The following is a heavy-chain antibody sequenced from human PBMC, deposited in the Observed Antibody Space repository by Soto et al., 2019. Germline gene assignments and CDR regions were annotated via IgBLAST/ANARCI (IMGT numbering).Heavy chain of an antibody. J-gene: IGHJ6*02. CDR3: ARGDRGGSGSPASYYYSGLDV. CDR1: GFTFSSYA. V-gene: IGHV3-23*01. CDR2: VSAGGDMT. Sequence: DVQLLESGGHLVQPGGSLRLSCAASGFTFSSYAMSWVRQAPGKGLEWVSSVSAGGDMTYYSDSVKGRFTISRDNSNNARFLQMNSLRIEDTALYYCARGDRGGSGSPASYYYSGLDVWGQGTTGTVS. D-gene: IGHD3-10*01.